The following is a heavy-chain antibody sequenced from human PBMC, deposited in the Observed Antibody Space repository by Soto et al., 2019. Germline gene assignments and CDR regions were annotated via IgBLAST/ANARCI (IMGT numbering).Heavy chain of an antibody. V-gene: IGHV3-23*01. J-gene: IGHJ4*02. CDR1: GFVFSTHA. Sequence: PGGSLRLSCAASGFVFSTHAMSWVRQAPGKGLEWVLSISGRTGDTYYADSVKGRFTISRDNSKNTVTLQMNSLRAEDTAVYYCASDSSAWPNYFDSWGQGTLVTVSS. CDR2: ISGRTGDT. D-gene: IGHD6-19*01. CDR3: ASDSSAWPNYFDS.